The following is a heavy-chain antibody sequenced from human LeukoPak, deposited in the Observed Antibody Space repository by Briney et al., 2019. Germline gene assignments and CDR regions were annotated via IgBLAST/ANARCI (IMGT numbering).Heavy chain of an antibody. CDR2: IYVTGT. CDR1: GGSIGTYY. CDR3: ARHIGGGIEDMDV. J-gene: IGHJ6*03. D-gene: IGHD3-16*02. V-gene: IGHV4-59*08. Sequence: PSETLSLTCTVSGGSIGTYYWSWVRQSPGTGLEWIGYIYVTGTRYNPYLQSQVTISVDRSRNKFFLKMTSVSAAATAVYSCARHIGGGIEDMDVWGRGTKVTVSS.